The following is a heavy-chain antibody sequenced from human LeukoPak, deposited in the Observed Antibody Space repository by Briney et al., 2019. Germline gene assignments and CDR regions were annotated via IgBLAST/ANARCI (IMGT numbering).Heavy chain of an antibody. J-gene: IGHJ4*02. D-gene: IGHD3-10*01. Sequence: GGSLRLSCAASGFTFSSYAMSWVRQAPGKGLEWVAFIRYDGSNKYYADSVKGRFTISRDDFENTLYLQMNSLRPEDTAVYYCAKDGGDAFGELPHYWGQGTLVIVSS. V-gene: IGHV3-30*02. CDR2: IRYDGSNK. CDR1: GFTFSSYA. CDR3: AKDGGDAFGELPHY.